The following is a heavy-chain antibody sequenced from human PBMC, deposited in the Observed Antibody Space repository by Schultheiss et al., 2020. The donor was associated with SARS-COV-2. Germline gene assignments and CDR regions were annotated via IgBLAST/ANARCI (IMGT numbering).Heavy chain of an antibody. CDR2: IYHSGST. CDR1: GGSISSSSYY. V-gene: IGHV4-39*07. CDR3: ARSRDGQTIGGTFDY. D-gene: IGHD5-24*01. Sequence: SETLSLTCTVSGGSISSSSYYWGWIRQPPGKGLEWIGSIYHSGSTYYNPSLKSRVTISVDTSKNQFSLKLSSVTAADTAVYYCARSRDGQTIGGTFDYWGQGTLVTVSS. J-gene: IGHJ4*02.